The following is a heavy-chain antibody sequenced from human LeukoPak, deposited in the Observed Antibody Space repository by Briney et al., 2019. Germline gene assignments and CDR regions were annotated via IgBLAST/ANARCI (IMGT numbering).Heavy chain of an antibody. CDR2: IYHTGST. Sequence: SETLSLTSAVSGGSLSGSNWWTGVGRPPGKGMEWIGEIYHTGSTNYNPSLKRRVTISVDKSKNQFSLKLSSETAADTAVYYCARRAYNWNDEDYWGQGTLVTVSS. V-gene: IGHV4-4*02. CDR1: GGSLSGSNW. D-gene: IGHD1-20*01. J-gene: IGHJ4*02. CDR3: ARRAYNWNDEDY.